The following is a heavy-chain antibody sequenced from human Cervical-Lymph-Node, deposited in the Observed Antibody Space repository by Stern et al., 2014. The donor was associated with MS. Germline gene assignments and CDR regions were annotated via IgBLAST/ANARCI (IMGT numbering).Heavy chain of an antibody. CDR3: SRGGDYGDYGLPFNP. Sequence: QLVQSGGGLVQPGRSLRLSCTTSGFPFGDYGMSWFRQAPGTGLEWVGFIRRRSYGGTTEYAASVKGRFTISRDDSKSIAYLQMTSLRSEDTAVYYCSRGGDYGDYGLPFNPWGQGTLVTVSS. CDR2: IRRRSYGGTT. D-gene: IGHD4-17*01. V-gene: IGHV3-49*03. CDR1: GFPFGDYG. J-gene: IGHJ5*02.